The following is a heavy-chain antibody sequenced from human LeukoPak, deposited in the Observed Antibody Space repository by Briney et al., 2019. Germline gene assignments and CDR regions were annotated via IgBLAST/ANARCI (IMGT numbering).Heavy chain of an antibody. V-gene: IGHV5-51*01. D-gene: IGHD3-10*01. CDR2: IYPGDSDT. J-gene: IGHJ4*02. CDR3: ARRDSRGVSLAPFDY. Sequence: GESLKISCKGSGYSFTSYWIGWVRQMPGKGLEWMGIIYPGDSDTRYSPSFQGQVTISADKSISTAYLQWSSLKASDTAMYYCARRDSRGVSLAPFDYWGQGTLVTVSS. CDR1: GYSFTSYW.